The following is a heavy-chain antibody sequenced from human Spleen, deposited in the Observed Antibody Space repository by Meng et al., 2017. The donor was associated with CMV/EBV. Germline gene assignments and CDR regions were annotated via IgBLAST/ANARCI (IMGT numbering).Heavy chain of an antibody. Sequence: SETLSLTCKVSDGYISTGDFYWSWVRQPPGKGLEWIGYIYYAGSTHYSPSLKSRVTISADTSANQFSLNLTSVTAADSAVYFCARGPDVLRSLQWSYYGMDVWGQGTTVTVSS. CDR1: DGYISTGDFY. J-gene: IGHJ6*02. CDR2: IYYAGST. V-gene: IGHV4-30-4*08. D-gene: IGHD3-3*01. CDR3: ARGPDVLRSLQWSYYGMDV.